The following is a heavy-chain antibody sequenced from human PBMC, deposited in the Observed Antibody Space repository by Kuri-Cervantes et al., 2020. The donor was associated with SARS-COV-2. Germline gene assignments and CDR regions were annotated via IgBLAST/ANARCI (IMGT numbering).Heavy chain of an antibody. Sequence: ASVKVSCKASGYIFTNYYMSWARQAPGQGLEWLGIINPSGGGTSYAQKFQGRVTMTRDTSTSTVYMEPSSLRSEDTAVYYCARGRLSSDYFDYWGQGTLVTVSS. V-gene: IGHV1-46*01. CDR1: GYIFTNYY. CDR3: ARGRLSSDYFDY. D-gene: IGHD6-6*01. CDR2: INPSGGGT. J-gene: IGHJ4*02.